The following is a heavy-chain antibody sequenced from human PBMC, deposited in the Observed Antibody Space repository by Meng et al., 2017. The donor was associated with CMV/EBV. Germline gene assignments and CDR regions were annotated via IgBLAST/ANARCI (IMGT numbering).Heavy chain of an antibody. V-gene: IGHV3-7*01. CDR1: GFTFSNAW. D-gene: IGHD1-26*01. CDR3: ARDVVGAEAYFDY. CDR2: IKQDGSEK. Sequence: GGSLRLSCAASGFTFSNAWMSWVRQAPGKGLEWVANIKQDGSEKYYVDSVKGRFTISRDNAKNSLYLQMNSLRAEDTAVYYCARDVVGAEAYFDYWGQGTLVTVSS. J-gene: IGHJ4*02.